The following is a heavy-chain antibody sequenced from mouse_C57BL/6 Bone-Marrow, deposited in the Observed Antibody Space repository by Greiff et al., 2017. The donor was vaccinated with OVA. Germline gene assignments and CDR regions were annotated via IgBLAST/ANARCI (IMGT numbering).Heavy chain of an antibody. CDR2: IHPYSGST. Sequence: QVQLQQPGAELVKPGASVKLSCKASGYTFTSYWMHWVKQRPGQGLEWIGMIHPYSGSTNYNEKFKSKATLTVDKSSSTAYMQLSSLTSEDSAVYYCARSLYSLYYFDYWGQGTTLTVSS. V-gene: IGHV1-64*01. J-gene: IGHJ2*01. CDR3: ARSLYSLYYFDY. CDR1: GYTFTSYW. D-gene: IGHD2-12*01.